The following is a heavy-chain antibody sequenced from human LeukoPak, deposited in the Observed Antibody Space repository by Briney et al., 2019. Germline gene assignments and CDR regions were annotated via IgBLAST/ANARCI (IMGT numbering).Heavy chain of an antibody. D-gene: IGHD3-22*01. CDR3: ARAPYDSGGYYDYYFDY. V-gene: IGHV4-59*08. Sequence: SETLSLTCTVSGGSISSYYWSWIRQPPGKGLEWIGYIYYSGSTNYNPSLKSRVTISVDTSKNHFSLKLSSVTAADTAVYYCARAPYDSGGYYDYYFDYWGQGTLVTVSS. CDR1: GGSISSYY. CDR2: IYYSGST. J-gene: IGHJ4*02.